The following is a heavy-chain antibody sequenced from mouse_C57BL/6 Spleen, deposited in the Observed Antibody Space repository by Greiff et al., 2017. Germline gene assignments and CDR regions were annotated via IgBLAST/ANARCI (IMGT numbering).Heavy chain of an antibody. CDR1: GYSITSGYY. CDR3: ARGAGTVDY. V-gene: IGHV3-6*01. J-gene: IGHJ2*01. D-gene: IGHD4-1*01. Sequence: EVQLQESGPGLVKPSQSLSLTCSVTGYSITSGYYWNWIRQFPGNKLEWMGYISYDGSNNYNPSLKNRISITRDTSKNQIFLKLNSVTTEDTATYYCARGAGTVDYWGQGTTLTVSS. CDR2: ISYDGSN.